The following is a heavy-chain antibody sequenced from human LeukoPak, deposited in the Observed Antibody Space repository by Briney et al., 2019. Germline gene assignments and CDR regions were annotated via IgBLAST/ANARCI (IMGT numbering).Heavy chain of an antibody. CDR2: INPSGGST. J-gene: IGHJ6*03. Sequence: ASVKVSCKASGYTFTSYYMHWVRQAPGQGLEWMGIINPSGGSTSYAQKFQGRVTMTRDTSTSTVYMELSSLRSEDTAVYYCARDRGNSNYYYYMDVWGKGTTVTISS. D-gene: IGHD4-23*01. CDR1: GYTFTSYY. V-gene: IGHV1-46*01. CDR3: ARDRGNSNYYYYMDV.